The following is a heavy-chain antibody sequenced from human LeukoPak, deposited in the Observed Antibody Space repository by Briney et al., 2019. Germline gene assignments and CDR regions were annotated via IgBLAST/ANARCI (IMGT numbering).Heavy chain of an antibody. D-gene: IGHD3-16*02. V-gene: IGHV4-34*01. J-gene: IGHJ4*02. CDR2: INHSGST. CDR1: GESFSGYF. Sequence: SETLSLTCAVYGESFSGYFWNWIRQPPGKGLEWIGEINHSGSTNYNPSLKSRVTISVDTSKNQFFLRLSSVTAADTAVYYCARGRYLPLYFDYWGQGTLVTVSS. CDR3: ARGRYLPLYFDY.